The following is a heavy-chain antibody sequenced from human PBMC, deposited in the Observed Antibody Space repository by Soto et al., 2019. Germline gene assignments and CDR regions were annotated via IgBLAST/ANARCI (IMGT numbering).Heavy chain of an antibody. V-gene: IGHV3-23*01. CDR2: ISARGGSL. CDR3: AIGSIEYSASVDN. D-gene: IGHD5-12*01. Sequence: EVQLLESGGGLVQPGGSLRLSCAASGFSFSSYAMVWDRQAPGKGLEWVSVISARGGSLYFADSVKGRFTISRDNSKNVLSLEMNSLRAEYTAIYFCAIGSIEYSASVDNWVQGTLVVVSS. J-gene: IGHJ4*02. CDR1: GFSFSSYA.